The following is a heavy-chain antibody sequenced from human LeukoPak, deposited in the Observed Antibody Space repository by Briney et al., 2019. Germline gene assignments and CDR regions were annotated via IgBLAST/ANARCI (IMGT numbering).Heavy chain of an antibody. Sequence: ASVKVSCKTSGYTFTSYDINWVRQATGQGLEWMGWMNPNSGNTGYAQKFQGRVTMTRNTSISTAYMELSSLRSEDTAVYYCVRNIVVVPAAIRYYYYYGMDVWGQGTTVTVSS. CDR1: GYTFTSYD. V-gene: IGHV1-8*01. D-gene: IGHD2-2*01. CDR3: VRNIVVVPAAIRYYYYYGMDV. J-gene: IGHJ6*02. CDR2: MNPNSGNT.